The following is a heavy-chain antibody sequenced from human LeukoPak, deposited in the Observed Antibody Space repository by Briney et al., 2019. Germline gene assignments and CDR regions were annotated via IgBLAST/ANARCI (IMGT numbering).Heavy chain of an antibody. J-gene: IGHJ4*02. CDR1: GGSISSGGYY. Sequence: PSETLSLTCTVSGGSISSGGYYWSWIRQHPGTGLEWIGYIYYSGSTYYNPSLKSRVTISVDTSKNQFSLKLSSVTAADTAVYYCARVAAAGRGTFDYWGQGTLVTVSS. CDR3: ARVAAAGRGTFDY. V-gene: IGHV4-31*03. CDR2: IYYSGST. D-gene: IGHD6-13*01.